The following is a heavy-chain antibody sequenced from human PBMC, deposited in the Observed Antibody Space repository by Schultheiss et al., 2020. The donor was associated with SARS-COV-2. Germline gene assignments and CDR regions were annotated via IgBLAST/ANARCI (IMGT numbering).Heavy chain of an antibody. J-gene: IGHJ6*01. CDR1: GGSITGYY. CDR3: ARDPTYYDILTGSYALYYYSMDG. V-gene: IGHV4-59*01. D-gene: IGHD3-9*01. CDR2: ISYSGTT. Sequence: SETLSLTCTVSGGSITGYYWSWIRQPPGKGLEWIGYISYSGTTKYNPSLKSRVTISVDTSKNQFSLKLISVTAADTAVYYCARDPTYYDILTGSYALYYYSMDGWGQGNTGTVSS.